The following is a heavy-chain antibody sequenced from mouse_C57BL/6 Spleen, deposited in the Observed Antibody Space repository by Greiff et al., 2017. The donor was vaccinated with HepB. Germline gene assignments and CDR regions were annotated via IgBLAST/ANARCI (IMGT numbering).Heavy chain of an antibody. D-gene: IGHD2-1*01. CDR2: ISSGGSYT. CDR1: GFTFSSYG. V-gene: IGHV5-6*02. Sequence: EVMLVESGGDLVKPGGSLKLSCAASGFTFSSYGMSWVRQTPDKRLEWVATISSGGSYTYYPDSVKGRFTISRDNAKNTLYLQMSSLKSEDTAMYYCARREGNYEDYWGQGTTLTVSS. J-gene: IGHJ2*01. CDR3: ARREGNYEDY.